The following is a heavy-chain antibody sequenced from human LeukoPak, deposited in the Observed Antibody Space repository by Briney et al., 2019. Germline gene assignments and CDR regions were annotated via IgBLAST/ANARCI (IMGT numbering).Heavy chain of an antibody. CDR1: GFTFSNYW. Sequence: GGSLRLSCAASGFTFSNYWTHWVRHAPGKGLVWVSHISGDGSSTTYADSVKGRLTISRDNAKNTLYLQMNSLRAEDTGVYYCARGDSSTRLYFDCWGQGTLVTVSS. J-gene: IGHJ4*02. D-gene: IGHD2-2*01. CDR3: ARGDSSTRLYFDC. V-gene: IGHV3-74*03. CDR2: ISGDGSST.